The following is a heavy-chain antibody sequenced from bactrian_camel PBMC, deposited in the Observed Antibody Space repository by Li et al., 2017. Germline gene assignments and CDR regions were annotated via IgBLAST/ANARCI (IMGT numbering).Heavy chain of an antibody. J-gene: IGHJ4*01. CDR1: GFTFSDPY. CDR3: AAGYTQYDVGRY. V-gene: IGHV3-2*01. D-gene: IGHD4*01. Sequence: HVQLVESGGGLVQPGGSLRLSCAASGFTFSDPYINWVRQAPGKGLEWVSSISVGGSSTYYPDSVNGRFTISKDNTNNTLYLQVNSLKPEDTAVYYCAAGYTQYDVGRYWGQGTQVTVS. CDR2: ISVGGSST.